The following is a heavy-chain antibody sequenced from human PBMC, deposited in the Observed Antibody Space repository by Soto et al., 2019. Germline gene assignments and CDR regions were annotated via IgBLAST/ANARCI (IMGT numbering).Heavy chain of an antibody. Sequence: GASVKVSCKASGGTFSSYAISWVRQAPGQGLEWMGGIIPIFGTANYAQKFQGRVTITADESTSTAYMELSSLRSEATAAYYCARVSTYGGEAGDFGYWGQGTLVTVSS. CDR1: GGTFSSYA. D-gene: IGHD5-12*01. CDR2: IIPIFGTA. V-gene: IGHV1-69*13. J-gene: IGHJ4*02. CDR3: ARVSTYGGEAGDFGY.